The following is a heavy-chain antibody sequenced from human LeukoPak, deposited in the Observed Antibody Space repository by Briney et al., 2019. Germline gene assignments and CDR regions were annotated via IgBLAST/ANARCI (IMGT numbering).Heavy chain of an antibody. Sequence: ASVEVSCKASGGTFSSYSISWVRQAPGQGLEWMGRINPILGITNYAQKFQGRVTITADKSTSTAYMELSSLRSEDTAMYYCARVRYCSGGSRYFHDFWGQGTLVTVSS. CDR3: ARVRYCSGGSRYFHDF. CDR1: GGTFSSYS. D-gene: IGHD2-15*01. CDR2: INPILGIT. V-gene: IGHV1-69*02. J-gene: IGHJ4*02.